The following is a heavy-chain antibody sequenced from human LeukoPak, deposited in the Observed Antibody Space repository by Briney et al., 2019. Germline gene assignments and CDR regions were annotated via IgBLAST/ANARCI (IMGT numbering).Heavy chain of an antibody. CDR3: ARQQQLVRFCFDY. CDR2: IYYSGST. CDR1: GGSISSSSYY. Sequence: SETLSLTCTVSGGSISSSSYYWGWIRQPPGKGLEWIGSIYYSGSTYYNPSLKSRVTISVDTSKNQFSLKLSSVTAADTAVYYCARQQQLVRFCFDYWGQGTLVTVSS. D-gene: IGHD6-13*01. J-gene: IGHJ4*02. V-gene: IGHV4-39*01.